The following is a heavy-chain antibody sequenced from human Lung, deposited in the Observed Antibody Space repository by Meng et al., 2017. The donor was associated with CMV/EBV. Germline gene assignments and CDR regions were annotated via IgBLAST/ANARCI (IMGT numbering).Heavy chain of an antibody. D-gene: IGHD3-22*01. CDR3: AKSYYDSSGDYYN. Sequence: GESLKISCAASGFTFSSYAMSWVRQAPGKGLEWVSAISGSGGSTYYADSVKGRFTISRDNSKNTLYLQMNSLRAEDTAVYYCAKSYYDSSGDYYNWGQGTLVTVSS. CDR1: GFTFSSYA. V-gene: IGHV3-23*01. J-gene: IGHJ4*02. CDR2: ISGSGGST.